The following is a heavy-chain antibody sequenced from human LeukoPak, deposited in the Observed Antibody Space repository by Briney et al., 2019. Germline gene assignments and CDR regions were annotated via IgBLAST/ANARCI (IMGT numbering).Heavy chain of an antibody. CDR3: AREKGRDGYNYSFDY. J-gene: IGHJ4*02. Sequence: ASVKVSCKASGGTFSSYAISWVRQAPGQGLEWMGGIIPIFGTANYAQKFQGRVTITTDESTSTAYMELSSLRSEDTAVYYCAREKGRDGYNYSFDYWGQGTLVTVSS. V-gene: IGHV1-69*05. CDR1: GGTFSSYA. D-gene: IGHD5-24*01. CDR2: IIPIFGTA.